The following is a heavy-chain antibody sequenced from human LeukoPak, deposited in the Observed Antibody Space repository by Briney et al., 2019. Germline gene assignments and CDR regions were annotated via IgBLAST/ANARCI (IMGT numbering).Heavy chain of an antibody. CDR2: ISSSSSYI. J-gene: IGHJ5*02. V-gene: IGHV3-21*01. Sequence: GGSLRLSRAASGFTFSSYSMNWVRQAPGKGLEWVSSISSSSSYIYYADSVKGRFTISRDNAKNSLYLQMNSLRAEDTAVYYCARDGEQDIVVVPAAPWFDPWGQGTLVTVSS. CDR1: GFTFSSYS. CDR3: ARDGEQDIVVVPAAPWFDP. D-gene: IGHD2-2*01.